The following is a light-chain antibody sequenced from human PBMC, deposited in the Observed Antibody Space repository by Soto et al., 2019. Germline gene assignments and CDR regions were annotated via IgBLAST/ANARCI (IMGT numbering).Light chain of an antibody. J-gene: IGLJ1*01. CDR1: SSDLGAHNY. Sequence: SVLTQPASVSGSPCQAITISCARNSSDLGAHNYVSWYHTHPGKAPKLIIYDVSNRPSGVSNRFSGSKSGNTASLTISGLQPEDEADYYCSSYTTSNTRQIVFGTGT. CDR3: SSYTTSNTRQIV. CDR2: DVS. V-gene: IGLV2-14*03.